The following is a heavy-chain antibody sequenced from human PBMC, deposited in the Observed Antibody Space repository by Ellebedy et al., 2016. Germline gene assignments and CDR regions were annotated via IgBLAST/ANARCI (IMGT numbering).Heavy chain of an antibody. J-gene: IGHJ4*02. CDR1: GLNFNTFF. V-gene: IGHV3-23*01. Sequence: GESLKIPXAASGLNFNTFFMSWVRQAPGKGLEWVSTISAGSDTTRLADSVKGRFTISRDSSKNSVYLRMNNLRVEDTAVYYCRQGHYADLWGQGTLVTVSS. D-gene: IGHD4-17*01. CDR3: RQGHYADL. CDR2: ISAGSDTT.